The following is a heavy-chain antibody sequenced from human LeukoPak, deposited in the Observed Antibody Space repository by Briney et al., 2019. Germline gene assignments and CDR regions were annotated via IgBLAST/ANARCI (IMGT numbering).Heavy chain of an antibody. CDR3: ASLGPTIFGVVDSYMDV. J-gene: IGHJ6*03. V-gene: IGHV3-7*01. Sequence: GGSLRLSCAASGFTFSSYWMSWVRQAPGKGLEWVANIKQDGSEKYYVDSVKGRFTISRDNAKNSLYLQMNSLRAEDTAVYYCASLGPTIFGVVDSYMDVWGKGTTVTVSS. CDR1: GFTFSSYW. D-gene: IGHD3-3*01. CDR2: IKQDGSEK.